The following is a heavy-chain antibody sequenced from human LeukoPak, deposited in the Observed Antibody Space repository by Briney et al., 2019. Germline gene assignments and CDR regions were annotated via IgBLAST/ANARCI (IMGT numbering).Heavy chain of an antibody. V-gene: IGHV1-69*04. D-gene: IGHD3-22*01. CDR2: IIPILGIA. CDR3: ASGIMAEQYYYDSSGYLTFDY. Sequence: ASVKVSCEASGGTFSSYAISWVRQAPGQGLEWMGRIIPILGIANYAQKFQGRVTITADKSTSTAYMELSSLRSEDTAVYYCASGIMAEQYYYDSSGYLTFDYWGQGTLVTVSS. CDR1: GGTFSSYA. J-gene: IGHJ4*02.